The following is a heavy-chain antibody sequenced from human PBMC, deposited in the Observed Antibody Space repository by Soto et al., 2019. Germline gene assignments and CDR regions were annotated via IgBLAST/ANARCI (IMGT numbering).Heavy chain of an antibody. D-gene: IGHD3-22*01. CDR2: ISYDGSNK. J-gene: IGHJ4*02. CDR3: AKDRALYYYDSSGSAFDY. V-gene: IGHV3-30*18. CDR1: GFTFSSYG. Sequence: GGSLRLSCAASGFTFSSYGMHWVRQAPGKGLEWVAVISYDGSNKYYADSVKGRFTISRDNSKNTLYLQMNSLRAEDTAVYYCAKDRALYYYDSSGSAFDYWGQGTLVTVS.